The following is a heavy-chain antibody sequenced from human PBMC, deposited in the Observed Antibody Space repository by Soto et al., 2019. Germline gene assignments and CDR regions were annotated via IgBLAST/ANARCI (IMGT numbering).Heavy chain of an antibody. Sequence: SVKVSCKASGGTFSSYAISWVRQAPGQGLEWMGGIIPIFGTANYAQKFQGRVTITADKSTSTAYMELSSLRSEDTAVYSCASRVGYSSSSFHYYYGMDVCGQGATVTVPS. D-gene: IGHD6-6*01. CDR1: GGTFSSYA. V-gene: IGHV1-69*06. J-gene: IGHJ6*02. CDR3: ASRVGYSSSSFHYYYGMDV. CDR2: IIPIFGTA.